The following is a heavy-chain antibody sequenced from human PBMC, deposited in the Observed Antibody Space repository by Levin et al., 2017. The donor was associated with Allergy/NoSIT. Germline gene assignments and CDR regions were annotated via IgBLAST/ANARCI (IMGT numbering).Heavy chain of an antibody. J-gene: IGHJ4*02. CDR1: GFTFSSYW. D-gene: IGHD6-6*01. Sequence: PGGSLRLSCAASGFTFSSYWMHWVRQAPGKGLVWVSRINSDGSSTSYADSVKGRFTISRDNAKNTLYLQMNSLRAEDTAVYYCARVGRGSSNFDYWGQGTLVTVSS. CDR3: ARVGRGSSNFDY. V-gene: IGHV3-74*01. CDR2: INSDGSST.